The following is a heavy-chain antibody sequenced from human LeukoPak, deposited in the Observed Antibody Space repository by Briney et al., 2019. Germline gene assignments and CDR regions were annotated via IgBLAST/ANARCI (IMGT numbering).Heavy chain of an antibody. J-gene: IGHJ4*02. D-gene: IGHD2-2*01. Sequence: GGSLRLSCAASGFTFSSYAMSWVRQAPGKGLEWVSTISGSGDSTYYADSVKGRLTISRDNSKNTLYLQMNSLRAEDTAVYYCAKDGGELGYCSSTSCLFYFDDWGQGTLVTVSS. CDR3: AKDGGELGYCSSTSCLFYFDD. V-gene: IGHV3-23*01. CDR2: ISGSGDST. CDR1: GFTFSSYA.